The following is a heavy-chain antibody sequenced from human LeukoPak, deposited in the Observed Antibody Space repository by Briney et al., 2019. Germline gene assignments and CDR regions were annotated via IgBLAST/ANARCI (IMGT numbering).Heavy chain of an antibody. J-gene: IGHJ4*02. D-gene: IGHD2-2*01. Sequence: PSETLSLTCTVSGGSISSYYWSWIRQPAGKGLEWIGRIYTSVSTNYNPSLKSRVTMSVDTSKNQFSLKLSSVTAADTAVYYCARDGCSSTSCYESLTGGPVPYYFDYWGQGTLVTVSS. V-gene: IGHV4-4*07. CDR2: IYTSVST. CDR1: GGSISSYY. CDR3: ARDGCSSTSCYESLTGGPVPYYFDY.